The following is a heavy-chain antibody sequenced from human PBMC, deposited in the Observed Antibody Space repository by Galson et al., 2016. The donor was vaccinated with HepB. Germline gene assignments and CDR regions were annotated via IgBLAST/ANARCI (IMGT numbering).Heavy chain of an antibody. CDR2: IIPMFDTS. CDR1: GGTFNSYA. Sequence: SVKVSCKASGGTFNSYAISWVRQAPGQGLEWMGGIIPMFDTSEYAQKFQDRVTITADESTSTAYMELSSLRSEDTAVYYCARGTTLQHWGQGTLVTVSS. D-gene: IGHD1-1*01. V-gene: IGHV1-69*13. CDR3: ARGTTLQH. J-gene: IGHJ1*01.